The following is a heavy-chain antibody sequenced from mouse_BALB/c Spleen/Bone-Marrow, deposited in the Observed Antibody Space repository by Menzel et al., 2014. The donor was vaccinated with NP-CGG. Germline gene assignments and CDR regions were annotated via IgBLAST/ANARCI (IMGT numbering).Heavy chain of an antibody. J-gene: IGHJ4*01. V-gene: IGHV5-6-2*01. D-gene: IGHD1-1*01. Sequence: EVKLVESGGGLVKLGGSLKLSCAASGFTFSSYYMSWVRQTPEKRLELVAAIISNGGGTYYPDTMKGRFIISRDNAKNTLYLQMSSLKSEDTALYYCARRGISTSEGVGAMDYCGQGTSVTVSS. CDR2: IISNGGGT. CDR1: GFTFSSYY. CDR3: ARRGISTSEGVGAMDY.